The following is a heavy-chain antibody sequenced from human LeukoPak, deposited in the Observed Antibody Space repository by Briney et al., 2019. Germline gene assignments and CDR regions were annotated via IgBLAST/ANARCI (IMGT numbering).Heavy chain of an antibody. CDR3: AKDPYGPRYFDY. CDR2: ISGAGGST. Sequence: PGGSLRLSCAASGFTFSSYAMSWVRQAPGKGLEWVSAISGAGGSTYYADSVKGRFTISRDNSKNTLYLQMNSLRAEDTAVYYCAKDPYGPRYFDYWGQGTLVTVSS. CDR1: GFTFSSYA. V-gene: IGHV3-23*01. J-gene: IGHJ4*02. D-gene: IGHD4-17*01.